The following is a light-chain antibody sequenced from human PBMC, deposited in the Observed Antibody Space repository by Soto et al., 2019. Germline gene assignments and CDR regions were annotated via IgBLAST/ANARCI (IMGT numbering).Light chain of an antibody. CDR3: QSFDSSLSGWV. CDR1: SSNIGAGYD. J-gene: IGLJ3*02. V-gene: IGLV1-40*01. Sequence: QSVLTQPPSVSAAPGQSVTISCTGSSSNIGAGYDVHWYQQLPGTAPKLLVSGDTNRPSGLPDRFSGSKSGTSASLAITGLRAEDEADYYCQSFDSSLSGWVFGGGTKLTVL. CDR2: GDT.